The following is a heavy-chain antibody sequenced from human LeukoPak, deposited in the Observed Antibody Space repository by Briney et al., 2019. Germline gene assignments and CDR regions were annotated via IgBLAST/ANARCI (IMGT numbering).Heavy chain of an antibody. CDR1: GYTFTGYY. V-gene: IGHV1-2*02. Sequence: GASVKVSCKASGYTFTGYYMHWVRQAPGQGLEWMGWINPNSGGTNYAQKFQGRVTMTRDTSISTAYMELSRLRSDDTAVYYCARVLPRYYCGGDCYRNIDAFDIWGQGTMVTVSS. J-gene: IGHJ3*02. CDR2: INPNSGGT. D-gene: IGHD2-21*02. CDR3: ARVLPRYYCGGDCYRNIDAFDI.